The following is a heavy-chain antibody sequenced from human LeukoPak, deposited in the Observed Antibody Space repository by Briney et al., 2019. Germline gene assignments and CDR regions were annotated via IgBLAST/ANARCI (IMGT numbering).Heavy chain of an antibody. CDR1: GGIFNGYY. CDR2: INHSGSP. V-gene: IGHV4-34*01. CDR3: GSRRTAMFGVIKGPIDY. J-gene: IGHJ4*02. Sequence: PSETLSLTCAVYGGIFNGYYWTWIRQPPGKGLEWIGEINHSGSPNNNPSLKSRVSISFDTSKNQFSLKLTSVTAADTAVYYCGSRRTAMFGVIKGPIDYWGQGTLVTVSS. D-gene: IGHD3-3*01.